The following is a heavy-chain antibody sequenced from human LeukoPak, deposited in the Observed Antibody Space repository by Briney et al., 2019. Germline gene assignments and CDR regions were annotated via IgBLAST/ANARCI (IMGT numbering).Heavy chain of an antibody. Sequence: ASVKVSCKASGGTFSSYAISWVRQAPGKGLEWMGGFDPEDGETIYAQKFQGRVTMTEDTSTDTAYMELSSLRSEDTAVYYCATAIMVRAMNYFDYWGQGTLVTVSS. D-gene: IGHD3-10*01. V-gene: IGHV1-24*01. CDR2: FDPEDGET. CDR3: ATAIMVRAMNYFDY. CDR1: GGTFSSYA. J-gene: IGHJ4*02.